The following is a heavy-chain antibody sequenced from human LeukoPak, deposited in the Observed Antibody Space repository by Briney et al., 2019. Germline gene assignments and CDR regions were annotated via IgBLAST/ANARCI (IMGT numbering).Heavy chain of an antibody. J-gene: IGHJ4*02. Sequence: GGSLRLSCAASGFTFSSYMMNWVREAPGKGLEWVSYISSSSGTMYYTDSVKGRFTISRDNAKNSLYLQMNSLRAEDTAVYYCAGGQWFGDLLFGWGQGTLVTVSS. CDR3: AGGQWFGDLLFG. D-gene: IGHD3-10*01. CDR2: ISSSSGTM. CDR1: GFTFSSYM. V-gene: IGHV3-48*01.